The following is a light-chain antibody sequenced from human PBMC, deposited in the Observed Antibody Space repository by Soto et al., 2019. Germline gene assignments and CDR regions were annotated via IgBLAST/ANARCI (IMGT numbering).Light chain of an antibody. J-gene: IGLJ3*02. CDR1: RWHISYA. CDR2: LNSDGRH. V-gene: IGLV4-69*01. Sequence: QSVLTQSPSASASLGPSVTLTCTGSRWHISYAIACHQQQPEKPPRYLMKLNSDGRHSKGHGIPDRFSGSSSGAERYLTSAFLQAEDEAYYYCQTWGTGPWVFGGGTKLTVL. CDR3: QTWGTGPWV.